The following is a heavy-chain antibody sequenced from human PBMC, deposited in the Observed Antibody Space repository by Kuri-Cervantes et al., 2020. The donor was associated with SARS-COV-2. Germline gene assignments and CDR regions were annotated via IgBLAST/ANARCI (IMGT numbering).Heavy chain of an antibody. D-gene: IGHD3-22*01. J-gene: IGHJ4*02. Sequence: SCTVSGGSISSSSYYWGWIRQPPGKGLEWIGSIYYSGSTYYNPSLKSRVTISVDTSKNQFSLKLSSVTAADTAVYYCASAQGPYYYDSSGYYRFDYWGQGTLVTVSS. V-gene: IGHV4-39*01. CDR3: ASAQGPYYYDSSGYYRFDY. CDR2: IYYSGST. CDR1: GGSISSSSYY.